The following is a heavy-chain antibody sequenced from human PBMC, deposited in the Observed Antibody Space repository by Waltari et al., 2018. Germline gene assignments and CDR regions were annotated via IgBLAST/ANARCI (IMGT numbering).Heavy chain of an antibody. CDR2: IRGSGGST. Sequence: EVQLVESGGGLVQPGGSLRLSCAASGFTFSSYAMSWVRQAPGKGLEWVSAIRGSGGSTYYADSVKGRFTISRDNSKNTLYLQMNSLRAEDTAVYYCAKVMGQQLVRYETGDAFDIWGQGTMVTVSS. CDR3: AKVMGQQLVRYETGDAFDI. J-gene: IGHJ3*02. CDR1: GFTFSSYA. D-gene: IGHD6-13*01. V-gene: IGHV3-23*04.